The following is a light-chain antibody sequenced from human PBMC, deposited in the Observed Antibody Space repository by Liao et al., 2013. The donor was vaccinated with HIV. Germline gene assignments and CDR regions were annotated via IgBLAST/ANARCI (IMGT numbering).Light chain of an antibody. CDR1: KLGDKY. CDR3: QAWDSSLVV. V-gene: IGLV3-1*01. J-gene: IGLJ2*01. CDR2: YDS. Sequence: SYELTQPPSVSVSPGQTASITCSGDKLGDKYACWYQQKPGQSPVLVIYYDSDRPSGIPERFSGSNSGNTATLTISGTQAMDEADYYCQAWDSSLVVFGGGTKLTVL.